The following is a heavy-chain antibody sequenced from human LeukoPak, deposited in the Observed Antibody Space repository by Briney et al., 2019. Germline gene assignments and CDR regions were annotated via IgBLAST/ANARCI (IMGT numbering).Heavy chain of an antibody. D-gene: IGHD3-3*01. CDR1: VGSFSGYY. CDR3: ARANYDFWSGSNYYYYGMDV. Sequence: SETLSLTCAVYVGSFSGYYWSWIRQPPGKGLEWIGEINHSGSTNYNPSLKSRVTISVDTSKNQFSLKLSSVTAADTAVYYCARANYDFWSGSNYYYYGMDVWGQGTTVTVSS. CDR2: INHSGST. J-gene: IGHJ6*02. V-gene: IGHV4-34*01.